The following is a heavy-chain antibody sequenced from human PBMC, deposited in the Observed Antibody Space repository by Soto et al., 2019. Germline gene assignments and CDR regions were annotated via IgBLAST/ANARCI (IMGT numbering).Heavy chain of an antibody. V-gene: IGHV1-18*01. J-gene: IGHJ4*02. Sequence: ASVKVSWKAAGYAFTIYGVSWVRQAPGQGLEWMGWISAYNGNTNYAQKLQGRVTMTTDTSTSTAYMELRSLRSDDTAVYYCARDSDTAMDDNDYWGQGTLVTVSS. CDR1: GYAFTIYG. CDR3: ARDSDTAMDDNDY. D-gene: IGHD5-18*01. CDR2: ISAYNGNT.